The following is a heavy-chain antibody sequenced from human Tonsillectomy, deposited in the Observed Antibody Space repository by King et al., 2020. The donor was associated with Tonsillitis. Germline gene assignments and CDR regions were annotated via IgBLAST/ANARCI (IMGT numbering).Heavy chain of an antibody. CDR2: ISSSRTYI. J-gene: IGHJ4*02. Sequence: VQLVESGGGLVNPGGSLRLSCAASGFTFSSYNMNWVRQAPGKGLEWVSSISSSRTYINYADSMKGRFTISRDNAKNSLYLQMNSLRAEDTAVYYCARGTTTVTPLYYFDYWGQGTLVTVSS. V-gene: IGHV3-21*01. D-gene: IGHD4-17*01. CDR1: GFTFSSYN. CDR3: ARGTTTVTPLYYFDY.